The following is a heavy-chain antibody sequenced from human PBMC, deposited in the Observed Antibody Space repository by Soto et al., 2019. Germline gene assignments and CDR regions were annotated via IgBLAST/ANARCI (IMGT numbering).Heavy chain of an antibody. CDR2: ITFDGNIK. CDR1: GFTYSTYT. CDR3: ARDGASSPEYIWNYGTHFAY. J-gene: IGHJ4*02. D-gene: IGHD1-7*01. Sequence: QVQLVESGGGGVQPERSLRLSCAASGFTYSTYTMHWVRQAPGKGLEWVAVITFDGNIKFYADSVKGRFTISRDSTKQTLYLQISCLRCNDAAMYYCARDGASSPEYIWNYGTHFAYWGQAAPVTVPS. V-gene: IGHV3-30-3*01.